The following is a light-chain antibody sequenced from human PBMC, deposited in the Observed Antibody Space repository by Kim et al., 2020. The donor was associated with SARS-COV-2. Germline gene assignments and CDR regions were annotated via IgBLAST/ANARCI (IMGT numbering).Light chain of an antibody. CDR2: KAS. CDR3: QQGYST. J-gene: IGKJ2*01. CDR1: QRISHW. Sequence: DIQMTQSPSTLSASVGDRVTITCRASQRISHWLAWYQQKPGKAPKLLIYKASNLESGVPSRFSGSGSGTEFTLTISTLQPEDFGTYYCQQGYSTFGQGTKLEIK. V-gene: IGKV1-5*03.